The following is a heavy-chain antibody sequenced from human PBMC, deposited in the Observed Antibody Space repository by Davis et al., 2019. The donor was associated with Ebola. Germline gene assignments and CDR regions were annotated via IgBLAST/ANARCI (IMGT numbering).Heavy chain of an antibody. D-gene: IGHD2/OR15-2a*01. J-gene: IGHJ6*03. Sequence: ASVKVSCKASGYTFTDYYIHWVRQASGQGLEWMGWINPKSGDTNYAQKFQGRVTLTRDTSISTAYMELSRLRSDDTAVYYCARGSKYYYYYYMDVWGKGTTVTVSS. V-gene: IGHV1-2*02. CDR2: INPKSGDT. CDR1: GYTFTDYY. CDR3: ARGSKYYYYYYMDV.